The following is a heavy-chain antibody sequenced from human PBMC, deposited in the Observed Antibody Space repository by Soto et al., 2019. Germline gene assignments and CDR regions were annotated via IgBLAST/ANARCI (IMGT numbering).Heavy chain of an antibody. V-gene: IGHV3-21*01. CDR2: ISSSSSYI. CDR1: GFTFSSYS. Sequence: GGSLRLSCAASGFTFSSYSMNWVRQAPGKGLEWVSSISSSSSYIYYADSVKGRFTISRDNAKNSLYLQMNSLRAEDTAVYYCGVVSPIAVAGSPFDYWGKGTLVTVSS. J-gene: IGHJ4*02. D-gene: IGHD6-19*01. CDR3: GVVSPIAVAGSPFDY.